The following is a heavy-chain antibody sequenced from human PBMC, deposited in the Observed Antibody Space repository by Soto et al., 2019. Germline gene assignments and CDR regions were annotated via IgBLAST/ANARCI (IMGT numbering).Heavy chain of an antibody. CDR1: GGTFDSYS. V-gene: IGHV1-69*13. CDR2: IIPIFGTA. J-gene: IGHJ5*02. D-gene: IGHD2-15*01. Sequence: APVKVSCKASGGTFDSYSFCWVRQAPGQGLEWMGGIIPIFGTANYAQKFQGRVTITADESTSTAYMELSSLRSEDTAVYYCARKRSVGYCSGGSCYSGWFDPWGQGTLVTVSS. CDR3: ARKRSVGYCSGGSCYSGWFDP.